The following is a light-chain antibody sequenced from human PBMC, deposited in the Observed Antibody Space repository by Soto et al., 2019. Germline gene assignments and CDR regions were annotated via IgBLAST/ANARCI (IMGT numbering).Light chain of an antibody. Sequence: EIVLTQSPGTLSLSPGDRATLSCRASENMRRSLLAWYQQKPGQAPSLLIYGVSTRATGIPDRFSGSGSGTDFTLTISRLEPEDFAVYYCQQYETSWTFGQGTKVEIK. J-gene: IGKJ1*01. V-gene: IGKV3-20*01. CDR1: ENMRRSL. CDR2: GVS. CDR3: QQYETSWT.